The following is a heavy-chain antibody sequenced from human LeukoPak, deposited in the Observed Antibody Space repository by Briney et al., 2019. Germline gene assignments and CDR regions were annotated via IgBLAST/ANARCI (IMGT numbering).Heavy chain of an antibody. V-gene: IGHV1-2*06. D-gene: IGHD5-18*01. CDR3: AYGYSYGYNRAAFDI. CDR2: INPNSGGT. Sequence: GASVKVSCKASGYTFTGYYMHWVRQARAQGLEWMGRINPNSGGTNYAQKFQGRVTMTRDTSISTAYMELSRLRSDDTAVYYCAYGYSYGYNRAAFDIWGQGTMVTVSS. CDR1: GYTFTGYY. J-gene: IGHJ3*02.